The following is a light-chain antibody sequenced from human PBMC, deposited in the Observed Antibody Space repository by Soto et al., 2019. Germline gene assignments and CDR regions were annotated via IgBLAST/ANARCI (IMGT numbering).Light chain of an antibody. Sequence: EIVLTQSPGTLSLSPGERATLSCRASQSVSSSYLAWYQQKPGQALRLLIYGASSRATGIPDRFSCSGSGTDFTLTISRLEPEDFAVYYCQQYGSSQTFGQGTKVEIK. J-gene: IGKJ1*01. V-gene: IGKV3-20*01. CDR3: QQYGSSQT. CDR1: QSVSSSY. CDR2: GAS.